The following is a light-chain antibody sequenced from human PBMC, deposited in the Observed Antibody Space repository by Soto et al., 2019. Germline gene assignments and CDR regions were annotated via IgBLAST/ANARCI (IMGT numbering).Light chain of an antibody. CDR2: GAS. CDR1: QSVSSNF. CDR3: QQYNSSPRT. J-gene: IGKJ1*01. Sequence: EIVLTQSPATLSSSPGERATLSCRASQSVSSNFLAWYQQKPGQAPRLLIYGASTRATGIPDRFSGSGSGTDFTLTASRLEPEDFAVYYCQQYNSSPRTFGQGTKVDIK. V-gene: IGKV3-20*01.